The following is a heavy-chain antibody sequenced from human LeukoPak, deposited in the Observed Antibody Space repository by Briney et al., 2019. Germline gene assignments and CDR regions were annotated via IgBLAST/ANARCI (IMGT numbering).Heavy chain of an antibody. CDR2: VSWDGSSR. Sequence: GGSLRLSCAASGSTFDDYAMHWVRQAPGKGLEWVSLVSWDGSSRYYADSVKGRFTISRDNSKNSLYLQMNSLRPEDTALYYCAKGGPLDYWGQGTLVTVSS. CDR3: AKGGPLDY. V-gene: IGHV3-43D*03. J-gene: IGHJ4*02. CDR1: GSTFDDYA.